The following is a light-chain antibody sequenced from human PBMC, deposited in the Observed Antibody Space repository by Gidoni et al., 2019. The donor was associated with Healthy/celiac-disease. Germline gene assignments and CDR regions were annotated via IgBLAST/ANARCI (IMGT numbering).Light chain of an antibody. CDR1: LRVRSY. V-gene: IGKV3-11*01. Sequence: EIVLTQSPATLSLYPGERATLSCRASLRVRSYLAWYQQKPGQAPRLLIYAASNRATGIPARFSGSGSGTDFTLTISSLEPEDFAFYFCQQRSNWPPMYTFGQGTKLEIK. CDR2: AAS. CDR3: QQRSNWPPMYT. J-gene: IGKJ2*01.